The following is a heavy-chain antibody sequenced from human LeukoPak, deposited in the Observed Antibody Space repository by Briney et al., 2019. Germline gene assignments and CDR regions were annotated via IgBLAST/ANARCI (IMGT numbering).Heavy chain of an antibody. D-gene: IGHD1-1*01. CDR3: ISGGGTADY. CDR2: TKIKTDDGTP. J-gene: IGHJ4*02. V-gene: IGHV3-15*01. CDR1: GFTFSNAW. Sequence: PGGSLRLPCAASGFTFSNAWMNWLGWVRQAPGKGLEWVGLTKIKTDDGTPDYAALVKGRFTNSRDDSKNTVYLEMNSLETEDTAVYYCISGGGTADYWGQGTLVSVSS.